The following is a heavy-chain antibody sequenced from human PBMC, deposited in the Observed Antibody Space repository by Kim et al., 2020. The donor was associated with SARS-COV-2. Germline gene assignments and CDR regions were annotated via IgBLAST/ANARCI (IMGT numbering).Heavy chain of an antibody. CDR3: ARGRAGVVPSPILGLGPYYYNSAMDV. J-gene: IGHJ6*02. CDR2: VNHSGIT. D-gene: IGHD3-3*01. Sequence: SETLSLTCAVYGGSFSAYSWIWIRQAPGKGLEWIGEVNHSGITKYHPSLKSRVTISVNTSKNQFSLKLPSVTAADTAVFYCARGRAGVVPSPILGLGPYYYNSAMDVWGQGTTVTVS. V-gene: IGHV4-34*01. CDR1: GGSFSAYS.